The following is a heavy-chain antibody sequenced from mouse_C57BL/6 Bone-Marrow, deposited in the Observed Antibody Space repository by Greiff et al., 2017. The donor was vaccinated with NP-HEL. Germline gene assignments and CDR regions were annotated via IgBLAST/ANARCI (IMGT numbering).Heavy chain of an antibody. J-gene: IGHJ4*01. CDR2: IWTGGGT. CDR1: GFSLTSSA. Sequence: VQLVESGPGLVAPSQSLSITCTVSGFSLTSSAISWVRQPPGKGLEWLGVIWTGGGTNYNSALISRLSISKDNSKSQVFLKMNSLQTDDTARYYCARNSGTGPYAMDYWGQGTSVTVSS. D-gene: IGHD4-1*01. V-gene: IGHV2-9-1*01. CDR3: ARNSGTGPYAMDY.